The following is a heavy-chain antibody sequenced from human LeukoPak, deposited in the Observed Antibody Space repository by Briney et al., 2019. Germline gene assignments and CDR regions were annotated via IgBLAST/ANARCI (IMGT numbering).Heavy chain of an antibody. CDR3: AREGKGYCSSTSCRGAFDI. CDR1: GGSISSHY. Sequence: PSETLSLTCTVSGGSISSHYWSWIRQPAGKGLEWLGRIYTSGSTNYNPSLKSRVTMSVDTSKNQFSLKLSSVTAADTAVYYCAREGKGYCSSTSCRGAFDIWGQGTMVTVSS. J-gene: IGHJ3*02. V-gene: IGHV4-4*07. CDR2: IYTSGST. D-gene: IGHD2-2*01.